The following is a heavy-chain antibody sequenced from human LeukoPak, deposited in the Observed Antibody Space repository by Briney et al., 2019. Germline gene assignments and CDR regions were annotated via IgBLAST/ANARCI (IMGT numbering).Heavy chain of an antibody. CDR1: GGSISSGSYY. Sequence: SETLSLTCTVSGGSISSGSYYRSWIRQPAGKGLEWIGRIYTSGSTNYNPSLKSRVTISVDTSKNQFSLKLSSVTAADTAVYYCARDYFSVVRGDYYYYMDVWGKGTTVTVSS. J-gene: IGHJ6*03. V-gene: IGHV4-61*02. CDR3: ARDYFSVVRGDYYYYMDV. CDR2: IYTSGST. D-gene: IGHD3-10*01.